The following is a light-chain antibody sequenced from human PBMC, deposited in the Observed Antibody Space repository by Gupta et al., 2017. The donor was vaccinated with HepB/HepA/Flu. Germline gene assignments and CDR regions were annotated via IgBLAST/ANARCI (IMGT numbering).Light chain of an antibody. CDR2: WAS. CDR3: QQHYSAPVT. V-gene: IGKV4-1*01. Sequence: DIVMTQSPASLAVPLGERATINCKSSQSILYSSNKKNSLAWYQQKAGQPPKLLIYWASTRESGVPDRFSGSGSGTDFTLTISSLQAEDVAVYYCQQHYSAPVTFGPGTRVDIK. CDR1: QSILYSSNKKNS. J-gene: IGKJ3*01.